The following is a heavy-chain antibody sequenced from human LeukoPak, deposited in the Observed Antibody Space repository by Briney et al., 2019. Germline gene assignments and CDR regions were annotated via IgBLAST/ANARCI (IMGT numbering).Heavy chain of an antibody. V-gene: IGHV3-48*01. CDR3: ARLYCSSSSCYGEIDY. CDR2: ISSSSSTI. D-gene: IGHD2-2*01. J-gene: IGHJ4*02. Sequence: PGGSLRLSCAASGFTFSSYSMNWVRQAPGKGLEWVSYISSSSSTIYYADSVKGRFTISRDNAKNSLYLQMNSLSAEDTAVYYCARLYCSSSSCYGEIDYWGQGTLVTVSS. CDR1: GFTFSSYS.